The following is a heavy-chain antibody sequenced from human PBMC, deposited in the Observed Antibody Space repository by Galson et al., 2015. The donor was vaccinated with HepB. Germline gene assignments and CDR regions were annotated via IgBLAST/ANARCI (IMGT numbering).Heavy chain of an antibody. CDR3: ARDGAVAGPPGGVYYYGMDV. CDR2: IYSGGST. V-gene: IGHV3-53*01. D-gene: IGHD6-19*01. CDR1: GFTVSSNY. Sequence: SLRLSCAASGFTVSSNYMSWVRQAPGKGLEWVSVIYSGGSTYYADSVKGRFTISRDNSKNTLYLQMNSLRAEDTAVYYCARDGAVAGPPGGVYYYGMDVWGQGTTVTVSS. J-gene: IGHJ6*02.